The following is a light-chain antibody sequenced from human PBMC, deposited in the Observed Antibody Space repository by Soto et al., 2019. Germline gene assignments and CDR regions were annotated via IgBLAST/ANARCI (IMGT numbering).Light chain of an antibody. J-gene: IGKJ3*01. CDR3: QQYGDSPRVT. CDR1: QSVSNRY. V-gene: IGKV3-20*01. CDR2: GAS. Sequence: EIVLTQSPGTLSLSPGERATLSCRASQSVSNRYLAWYQQKPGQAPRLLIYGASSRATGIPDRFSGSGSGTDFTLSISRLEPEDFAVYYCQQYGDSPRVTFGPGTKVDTK.